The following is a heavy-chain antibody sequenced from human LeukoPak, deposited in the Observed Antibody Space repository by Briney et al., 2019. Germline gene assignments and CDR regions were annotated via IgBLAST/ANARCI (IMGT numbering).Heavy chain of an antibody. Sequence: ASVKVSCKASGYTFTSYDINWVRQATGQGLEWMGWMNPNSGNTGYAQKFQGRVTMTRNTSISTAYMELSSLRSEDTAVYYCARDGSGGVLLAHYMDVWGKGTTVTVSS. CDR3: ARDGSGGVLLAHYMDV. V-gene: IGHV1-8*01. D-gene: IGHD3-16*01. CDR2: MNPNSGNT. CDR1: GYTFTSYD. J-gene: IGHJ6*03.